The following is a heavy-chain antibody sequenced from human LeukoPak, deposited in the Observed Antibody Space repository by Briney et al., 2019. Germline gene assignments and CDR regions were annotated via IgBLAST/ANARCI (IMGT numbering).Heavy chain of an antibody. J-gene: IGHJ4*02. CDR2: ISDSGART. V-gene: IGHV3-23*01. D-gene: IGHD3-22*01. CDR3: AKRGVVIRVILVGFHKEAYYFDS. Sequence: SGRSLRLSCAVSGITLSNYGMSWVRQAPGKGLEWVAGISDSGARTKYADSVKGRLTISRDNRKNTLYLQMNSLRTEDTDVYFCAKRGVVIRVILVGFHKEAYYFDSWGQGALVTVSS. CDR1: GITLSNYG.